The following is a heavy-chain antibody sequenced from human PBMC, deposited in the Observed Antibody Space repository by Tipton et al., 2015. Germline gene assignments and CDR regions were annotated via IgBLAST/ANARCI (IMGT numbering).Heavy chain of an antibody. CDR3: ARLTGIVATNLDYFDY. J-gene: IGHJ4*02. D-gene: IGHD5-12*01. CDR1: GYRFTKSW. CDR2: IYPDDSDT. V-gene: IGHV5-51*01. Sequence: QSGAEVKKPGESLTISCKTSGYRFTKSWIGWVRQMPGKGLEWMGSIYPDDSDTRYSPSFQGQVTISADKSISTAYLQWSSLKASDTAIYYCARLTGIVATNLDYFDYWGQGTLVTVSS.